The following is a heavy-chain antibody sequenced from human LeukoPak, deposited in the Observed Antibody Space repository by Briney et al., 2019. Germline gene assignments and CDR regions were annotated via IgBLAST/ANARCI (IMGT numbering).Heavy chain of an antibody. J-gene: IGHJ6*04. CDR3: AKDAGEKAHYGMDV. V-gene: IGHV3-43*01. CDR1: GFTFDDYT. CDR2: ISWVGGSP. D-gene: IGHD3-16*01. Sequence: PGASLTLSWAASGFTFDDYTMHWVRQAPGKGLEWASLISWVGGSPHSADSVKVRFTISRDKSKTSLYLQMSSLRTEVTALYYCAKDAGEKAHYGMDVWGKGTTLTVSS.